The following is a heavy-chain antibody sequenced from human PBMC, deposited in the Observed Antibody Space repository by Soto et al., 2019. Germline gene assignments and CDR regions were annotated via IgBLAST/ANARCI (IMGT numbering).Heavy chain of an antibody. Sequence: QLQLQESGSGLVKPSQTLSLTCAVSGGSISSGGYSWSWIRQPPGKGQEWIGYIYHSGSTYYNPSLKRRVTISVGRSKNQYSLKMSSVTASDTAGYYCARGRWVGNWFDPWGHGNLVTVSS. J-gene: IGHJ5*02. CDR2: IYHSGST. D-gene: IGHD1-26*01. CDR1: GGSISSGGYS. V-gene: IGHV4-30-2*01. CDR3: ARGRWVGNWFDP.